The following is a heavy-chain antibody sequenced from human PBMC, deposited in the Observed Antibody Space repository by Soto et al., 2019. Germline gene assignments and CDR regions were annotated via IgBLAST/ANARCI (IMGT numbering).Heavy chain of an antibody. V-gene: IGHV3-7*01. CDR3: ARPKSGIAVAGTSGWFDP. CDR2: IKQDGSEK. D-gene: IGHD6-19*01. J-gene: IGHJ5*02. Sequence: GGSLRLSCAASGFTFSSYWMSWVRQAPGKGLEWVANIKQDGSEKYYVDSVKGRFTISRDNAKNSLCLQMNSLRAEDTAVYYCARPKSGIAVAGTSGWFDPWGQGTLVTVSS. CDR1: GFTFSSYW.